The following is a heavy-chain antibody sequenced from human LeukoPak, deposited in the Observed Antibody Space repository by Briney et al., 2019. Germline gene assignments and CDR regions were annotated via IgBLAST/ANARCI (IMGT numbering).Heavy chain of an antibody. J-gene: IGHJ4*02. V-gene: IGHV4-39*01. Sequence: PSETLSLTCTVSGGSISSSSYYWGWIRQPPGKGLEWIGSIYYSGSTYYNPSLRSRVTISVDTSKNQFSLKLSSVTAADTAVYYCARSGLDTAMVTGWGQGTLVTVSS. CDR3: ARSGLDTAMVTG. CDR1: GGSISSSSYY. D-gene: IGHD5-18*01. CDR2: IYYSGST.